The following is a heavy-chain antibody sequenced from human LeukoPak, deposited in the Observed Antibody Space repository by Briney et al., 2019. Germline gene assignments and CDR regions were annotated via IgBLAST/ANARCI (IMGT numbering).Heavy chain of an antibody. V-gene: IGHV1-18*01. CDR2: IGAYNGNT. J-gene: IGHJ4*02. D-gene: IGHD6-19*01. CDR3: ARQLSSGWCFDY. Sequence: ASVKVSCKASGGTFSSYGISWVRQAPGQGLEWMGWIGAYNGNTNYAQKLQGRVTMTTDTSTSTAYMELRSLRSDDTAVYYCARQLSSGWCFDYWGQGTLVTVSS. CDR1: GGTFSSYG.